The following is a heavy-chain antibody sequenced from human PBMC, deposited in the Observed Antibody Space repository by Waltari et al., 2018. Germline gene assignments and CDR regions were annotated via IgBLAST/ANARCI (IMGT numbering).Heavy chain of an antibody. CDR3: TSWRVVAGTGWFDS. J-gene: IGHJ5*01. CDR1: GFSFSNYD. D-gene: IGHD2-15*01. CDR2: IRNSGGNT. Sequence: EVQLLESGGGLVQPGGSLRLSCAASGFSFSNYDMAWVRQAPGKGVEWVSGIRNSGGNTYDGDSVKGRFAISRDNSRNTLHLQMNGLRAEDTAIYYCTSWRVVAGTGWFDSWGQGTLVTVSS. V-gene: IGHV3-23*01.